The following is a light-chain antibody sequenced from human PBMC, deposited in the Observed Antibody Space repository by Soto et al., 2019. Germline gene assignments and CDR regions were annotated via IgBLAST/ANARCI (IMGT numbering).Light chain of an antibody. CDR2: AAS. CDR1: QSVSTN. J-gene: IGKJ1*01. V-gene: IGKV3-15*01. CDR3: QQYNNWPWT. Sequence: EIVMTQSPATLSVSPGERATLSCRASQSVSTNLAWYQQKPGQAPRLLIYAASTRATGVPARFSGSRSGTEFTLTINSLQSEDFAVYYCQQYNNWPWTFGQGTKVDI.